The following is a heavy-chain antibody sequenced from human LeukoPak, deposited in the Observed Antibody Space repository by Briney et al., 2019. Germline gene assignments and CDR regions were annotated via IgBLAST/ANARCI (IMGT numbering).Heavy chain of an antibody. D-gene: IGHD6-19*01. CDR1: GGSISSYY. J-gene: IGHJ4*02. CDR3: ARGYTSGWVTSLDY. Sequence: PSETLSLTCTVSGGSISSYYWSWIRQPPGKGLEWIGYIYYSGSTNYNPSLKSRVTISVDTSKNQFSLKLSSVTATDTAVYYCARGYTSGWVTSLDYWGQGTLVTVSS. V-gene: IGHV4-59*08. CDR2: IYYSGST.